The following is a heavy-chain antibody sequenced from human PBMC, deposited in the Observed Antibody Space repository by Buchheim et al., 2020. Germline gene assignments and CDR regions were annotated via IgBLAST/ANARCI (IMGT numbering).Heavy chain of an antibody. CDR2: IKQDGTEK. Sequence: VQLVESGGGLVKPGGALRLSCAAPGFTFSDYYMSWIRQAPGKGLEWVANIKQDGTEKYYVDSVKGRFSISRDNTKKSLYLQMNSLRAEDTAIYYCARAGKYTYGYYYYYGMDVWGQGTT. CDR3: ARAGKYTYGYYYYYGMDV. CDR1: GFTFSDYY. V-gene: IGHV3-7*01. J-gene: IGHJ6*02. D-gene: IGHD5-18*01.